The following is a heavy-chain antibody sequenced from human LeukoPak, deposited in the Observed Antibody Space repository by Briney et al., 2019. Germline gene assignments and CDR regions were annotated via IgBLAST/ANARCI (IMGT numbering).Heavy chain of an antibody. Sequence: SETLSLTCTVSGGSISSYYWSWIRQPPGKGLEGIGYIYYSGSTNYNPSLKSRVTISVDTSKNQFSLKLSSVTAADTAVYYCARGVVITTYFNWYFDLWGRGTLVTVSS. V-gene: IGHV4-59*01. CDR2: IYYSGST. D-gene: IGHD3-22*01. CDR1: GGSISSYY. J-gene: IGHJ2*01. CDR3: ARGVVITTYFNWYFDL.